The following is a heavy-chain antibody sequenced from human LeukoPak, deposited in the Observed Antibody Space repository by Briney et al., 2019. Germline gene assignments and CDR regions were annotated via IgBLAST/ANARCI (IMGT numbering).Heavy chain of an antibody. CDR3: AKGRITGTTLSDY. Sequence: GGSLRLSCAASGFTFSSNAMTWVRQAPGKGLEWVSAISDSAVRTYYADSVKGRFTISRDNSKNTLYLQMNSLRAEDTAVYYCAKGRITGTTLSDYWGQGTLVTVSS. CDR2: ISDSAVRT. V-gene: IGHV3-23*01. D-gene: IGHD1-7*01. CDR1: GFTFSSNA. J-gene: IGHJ4*02.